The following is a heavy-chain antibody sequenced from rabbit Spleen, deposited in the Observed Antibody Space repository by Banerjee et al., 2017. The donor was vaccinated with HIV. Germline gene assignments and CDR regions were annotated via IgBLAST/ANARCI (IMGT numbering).Heavy chain of an antibody. J-gene: IGHJ4*01. D-gene: IGHD1-1*01. CDR1: GFSFSGSYW. Sequence: QEQLEESGGDLVKPEGSLTLTCTASGFSFSGSYWIWWVRQAPGKGLELIACIYTDTDTTYYASWAKGRFTISKTSSTTVTLQMTSLTAADTATYFCANYGGNSGYNLWGPGPWSPS. V-gene: IGHV1S45*01. CDR2: IYTDTDTT. CDR3: ANYGGNSGYNL.